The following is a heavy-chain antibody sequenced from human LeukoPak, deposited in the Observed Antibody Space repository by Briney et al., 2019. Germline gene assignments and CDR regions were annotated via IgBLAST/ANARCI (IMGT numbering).Heavy chain of an antibody. CDR2: IYYSGST. J-gene: IGHJ5*02. Sequence: SETLSLTCTVSGGSISSYYWSWIRQPPGKGLEWIGYIYYSGSTNYNPSLKSRVTISVDTSKNQFSLKLSSVTAADTAVYYCARQGTPAYNWFDPWGQGTLVTVSS. CDR1: GGSISSYY. V-gene: IGHV4-59*08. D-gene: IGHD2-15*01. CDR3: ARQGTPAYNWFDP.